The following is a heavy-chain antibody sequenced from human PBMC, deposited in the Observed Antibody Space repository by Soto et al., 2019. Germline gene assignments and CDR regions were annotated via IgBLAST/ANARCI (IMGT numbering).Heavy chain of an antibody. D-gene: IGHD3-3*01. CDR2: ISGSGGST. J-gene: IGHJ6*02. V-gene: IGHV3-23*01. Sequence: GGSLRLSCAASGFTFSSYAMSWVRQAPGKGLEWVSAISGSGGSTYYADSVKGRFTISRDNSKNTLYLQMNSLRAEDTAVYYCANPASVLRFLEWHDYYYYGMDVWGQGTTVIVSS. CDR1: GFTFSSYA. CDR3: ANPASVLRFLEWHDYYYYGMDV.